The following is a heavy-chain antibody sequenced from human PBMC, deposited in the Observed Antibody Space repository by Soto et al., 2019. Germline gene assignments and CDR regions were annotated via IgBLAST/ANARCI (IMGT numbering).Heavy chain of an antibody. CDR3: ARDITIFGVVIKPFDY. V-gene: IGHV6-1*01. D-gene: IGHD3-3*01. J-gene: IGHJ4*02. Sequence: SQTLSLTCAISGDSVSSNSAAWNWIRQSPSRGLEWLGRTYYRSKWYNDYAVSVKSRITINPDTSKNQFSLQLNSVTPEDTAVYYCARDITIFGVVIKPFDYWGQGTLVTV. CDR2: TYYRSKWYN. CDR1: GDSVSSNSAA.